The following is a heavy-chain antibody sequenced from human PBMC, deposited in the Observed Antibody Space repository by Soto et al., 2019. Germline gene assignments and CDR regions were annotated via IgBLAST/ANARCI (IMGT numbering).Heavy chain of an antibody. CDR2: IYWDDDK. Sequence: QITLKESGPTLVKPTQTLTLTCTFSGFSLSTSGVGVGWIRQPPGKALEWLALIYWDDDKRYSPSLKSRLTITKDTSKNQVVLTMTNMDPVDTATYYCAHISQGLTVTTPPTYDFDYWGQGTLVTVSS. J-gene: IGHJ4*02. D-gene: IGHD4-17*01. V-gene: IGHV2-5*02. CDR3: AHISQGLTVTTPPTYDFDY. CDR1: GFSLSTSGVG.